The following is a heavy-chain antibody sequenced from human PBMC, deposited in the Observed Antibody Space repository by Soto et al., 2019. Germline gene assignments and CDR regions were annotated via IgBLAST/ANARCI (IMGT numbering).Heavy chain of an antibody. D-gene: IGHD3-22*01. Sequence: SETLSLTCAVYGGSFSGYYWSWIRQPPGKGLEWIGEINHSGSTNYNPSLKSRVTISVDTSKNQFSLKLSSVTAADTAVYYCARGGYDSSGYCPMANWGQGTLVTV. CDR3: ARGGYDSSGYCPMAN. V-gene: IGHV4-34*01. J-gene: IGHJ4*02. CDR2: INHSGST. CDR1: GGSFSGYY.